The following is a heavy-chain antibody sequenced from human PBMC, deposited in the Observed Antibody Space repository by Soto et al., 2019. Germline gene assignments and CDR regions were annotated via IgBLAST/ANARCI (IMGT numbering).Heavy chain of an antibody. CDR3: ARTEGARMRYYYGMDV. V-gene: IGHV4-59*01. J-gene: IGHJ6*02. CDR2: IYYSGST. CDR1: VGSIISDY. D-gene: IGHD1-26*01. Sequence: SETRSLTCTFSVGSIISDYWSWIRQPPGKGLEWIGYIYYSGSTNYNPSLKSRVTISVDTSKNQFSLKLSSVTAADTAVYYCARTEGARMRYYYGMDVWGQGTTVTVSS.